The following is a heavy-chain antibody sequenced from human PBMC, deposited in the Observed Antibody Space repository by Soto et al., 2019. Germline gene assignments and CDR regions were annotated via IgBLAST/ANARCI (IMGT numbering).Heavy chain of an antibody. CDR3: ARIRGWGWLGPNDY. CDR1: GFSLSNARMS. J-gene: IGHJ4*02. V-gene: IGHV2-26*01. D-gene: IGHD3-10*01. CDR2: IFSNDAK. Sequence: QVTLKESGPVLVKPTETLTLTCTVSGFSLSNARMSVSWIRQPPGKALEWLAHIFSNDAKSYSAPLKSRRTTSKDTAKSQVVLTMTNMDPVDTATYYCARIRGWGWLGPNDYWGQGTLVTVSS.